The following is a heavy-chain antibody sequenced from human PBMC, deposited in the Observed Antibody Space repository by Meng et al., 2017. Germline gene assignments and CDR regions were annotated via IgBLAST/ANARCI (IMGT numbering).Heavy chain of an antibody. J-gene: IGHJ4*02. CDR3: ARDEDISAAGKLFGDY. V-gene: IGHV1-2*06. CDR2: INPKSGDT. D-gene: IGHD6-13*01. Sequence: QVRLVDVGAEVKKPGASVMVSCKASGYTFPDYWLHWVRRAPGQGLEWMGRINPKSGDTHYAQRFQGRVTMTGDTSISTAYMELSGLRSDDTAMYYCARDEDISAAGKLFGDYWGQGTLVTGSS. CDR1: GYTFPDYW.